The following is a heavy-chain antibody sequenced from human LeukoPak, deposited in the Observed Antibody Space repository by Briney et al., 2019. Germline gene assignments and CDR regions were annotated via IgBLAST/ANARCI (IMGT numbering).Heavy chain of an antibody. J-gene: IGHJ4*02. CDR2: ISGSGAMT. CDR1: GFTLSNYA. CDR3: VKDRVDGSGSQFDS. V-gene: IGHV3-23*01. D-gene: IGHD3-10*01. Sequence: GGSLSLSCAASGFTLSNYAMIWVRQAPGKGLEWVSSISGSGAMTYYADSVKGRFTISRDNAMDTLYLQMNSRRADDTAGYYCVKDRVDGSGSQFDSWGQGSLVIVSS.